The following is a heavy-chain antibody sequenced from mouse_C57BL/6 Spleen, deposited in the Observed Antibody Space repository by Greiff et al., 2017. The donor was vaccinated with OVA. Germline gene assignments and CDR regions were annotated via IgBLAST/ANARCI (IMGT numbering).Heavy chain of an antibody. V-gene: IGHV1-61*01. CDR3: ARGRYSNYEAWFAY. J-gene: IGHJ3*01. Sequence: QVQLQQPGAELVRPGSSVKLSCKASGYTFTSYWMDWVKQRPGQGLEWIGNIYPSDSETHYNQKFKDKATLTVDKYSSTSYMQLSSLTSEDSAVYYCARGRYSNYEAWFAYWGQGTLVTVSA. D-gene: IGHD2-5*01. CDR1: GYTFTSYW. CDR2: IYPSDSET.